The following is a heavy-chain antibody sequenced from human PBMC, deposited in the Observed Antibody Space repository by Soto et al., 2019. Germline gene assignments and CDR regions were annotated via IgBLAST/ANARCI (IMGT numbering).Heavy chain of an antibody. CDR2: IYWDDDK. D-gene: IGHD6-6*01. Sequence: QITLKESGPTLVKPTQTLTLTCTFSGFSLTTSGEGVGWIRQPRGKALEWLALIYWDDDKRYSPSLESRLTITEDTSKSQVVLTITNMDPVDTATYYCAHRAEAARPFDPWGQGTLVTVSS. J-gene: IGHJ5*02. CDR3: AHRAEAARPFDP. CDR1: GFSLTTSGEG. V-gene: IGHV2-5*02.